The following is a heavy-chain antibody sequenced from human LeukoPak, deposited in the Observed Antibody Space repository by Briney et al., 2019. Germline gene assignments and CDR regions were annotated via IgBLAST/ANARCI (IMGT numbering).Heavy chain of an antibody. CDR1: GYTFSDYY. Sequence: ASVKVSCKASGYTFSDYYMHWVRQAPAQGLEWMGWISPNSVEKVYAQKFQGRVTITRDTSISTAYMELSSLRSEDTAVYYCARGYYGSGSYYPSIDYWGQGTLVTVSS. J-gene: IGHJ4*02. CDR3: ARGYYGSGSYYPSIDY. D-gene: IGHD3-10*01. CDR2: ISPNSVEK. V-gene: IGHV1-2*02.